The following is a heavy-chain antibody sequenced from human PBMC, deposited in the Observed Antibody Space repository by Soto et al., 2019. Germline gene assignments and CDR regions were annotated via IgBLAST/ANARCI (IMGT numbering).Heavy chain of an antibody. CDR3: ARASNPYFLVDY. V-gene: IGHV4-31*03. J-gene: IGHJ4*02. D-gene: IGHD3-3*01. CDR2: IYYSGST. CDR1: GGSISSGGYY. Sequence: QVQLQESGPGLVKPSQTLSLTCTVSGGSISSGGYYWSWIRQHPGKGLEWIGYIYYSGSTYYNPSLKSRVTISVDTSKNQFALKLSSVTAADTAVYYCARASNPYFLVDYWGQGTLVTVSS.